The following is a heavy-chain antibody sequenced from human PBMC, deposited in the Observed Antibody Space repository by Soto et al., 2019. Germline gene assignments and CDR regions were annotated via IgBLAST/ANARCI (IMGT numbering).Heavy chain of an antibody. J-gene: IGHJ5*02. CDR3: ARDRDYYDSSGYYPNWFDP. V-gene: IGHV3-30-3*01. CDR2: ISYDGSNK. Sequence: PGGSLRLSCAASGFTFSSYAMHWVRQAPGKGLEWVAVISYDGSNKYYADSVKGRFTISRDNAKNSLYLQMNSLRAEDTAVYYCARDRDYYDSSGYYPNWFDPWGQGTLVTVSS. D-gene: IGHD3-22*01. CDR1: GFTFSSYA.